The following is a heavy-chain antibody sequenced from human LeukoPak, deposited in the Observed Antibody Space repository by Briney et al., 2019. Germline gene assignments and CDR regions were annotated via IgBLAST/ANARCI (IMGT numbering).Heavy chain of an antibody. D-gene: IGHD3-3*01. CDR3: ARRFYDFWSGYPDDAFDI. CDR1: GYTFTGYY. V-gene: IGHV1-2*02. Sequence: ASVKVSCKASGYTFTGYYMHWVRQAPGQGLEWMGWINPNSGGTNYAQKFQGRVTMTRDTSISTAYMELSRLRSDDTAVYYCARRFYDFWSGYPDDAFDIWGQGTMVTVSS. J-gene: IGHJ3*02. CDR2: INPNSGGT.